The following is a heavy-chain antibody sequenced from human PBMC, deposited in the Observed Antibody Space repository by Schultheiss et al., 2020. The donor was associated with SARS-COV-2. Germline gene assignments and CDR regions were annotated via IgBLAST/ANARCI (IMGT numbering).Heavy chain of an antibody. D-gene: IGHD6-13*01. Sequence: GGSLRLSCAASGFTFSSYWMHWVRQAPGKGLVWVSAISGSGGSTYYADSVKGRFTISRDNSKNTLYLQMNSLRAEDTAVYYCAKDPWRYSTPDWGQGTLVTVSS. V-gene: IGHV3-23*01. CDR2: ISGSGGST. CDR1: GFTFSSYW. CDR3: AKDPWRYSTPD. J-gene: IGHJ4*02.